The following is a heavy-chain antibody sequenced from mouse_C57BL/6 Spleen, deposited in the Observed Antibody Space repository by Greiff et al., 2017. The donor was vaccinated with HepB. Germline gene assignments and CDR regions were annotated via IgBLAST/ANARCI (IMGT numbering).Heavy chain of an antibody. J-gene: IGHJ2*01. CDR1: GYTFTSYW. CDR3: ASYGYDSYFDY. Sequence: VQLQQSGTELVKPGASVKLSCKASGYTFTSYWMHWVKQRPGQGLEWIGNINPSNGGTNYNEKIKSKATLTVDKSSSTAYMQLSSLTSEDSAVYYCASYGYDSYFDYWGQSTTLTVSS. V-gene: IGHV1-53*01. D-gene: IGHD2-2*01. CDR2: INPSNGGT.